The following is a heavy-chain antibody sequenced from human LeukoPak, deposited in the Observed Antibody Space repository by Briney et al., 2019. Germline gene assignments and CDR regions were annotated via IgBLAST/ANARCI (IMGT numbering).Heavy chain of an antibody. CDR1: GFIFSDYG. V-gene: IGHV3-30*19. CDR3: ARGPFYDSSGYYGY. Sequence: GGSLRLSCAASGFIFSDYGMHWVRQAPGKGLEWVAVISYDGSNKYYADSVKGRFTISRDNSKNTLYLQMNSLRAEDTAVYYCARGPFYDSSGYYGYWGQGTLVTVSS. CDR2: ISYDGSNK. D-gene: IGHD3-22*01. J-gene: IGHJ4*02.